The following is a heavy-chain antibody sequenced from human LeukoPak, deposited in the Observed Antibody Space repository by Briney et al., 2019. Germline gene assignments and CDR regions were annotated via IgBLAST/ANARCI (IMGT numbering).Heavy chain of an antibody. CDR2: IYPTDIT. J-gene: IGHJ3*02. D-gene: IGHD3-10*01. Sequence: SETLSLTCTVSGGSISNSYWSWIRQPAGKGLEWIGRIYPTDITTYTPSLKSRVTLSVDTSKNQFSLKVNSVTAADAAVYYCARESSLITMVRGVIGRTYAFDIWGQGTMVTVSS. CDR1: GGSISNSY. V-gene: IGHV4-4*07. CDR3: ARESSLITMVRGVIGRTYAFDI.